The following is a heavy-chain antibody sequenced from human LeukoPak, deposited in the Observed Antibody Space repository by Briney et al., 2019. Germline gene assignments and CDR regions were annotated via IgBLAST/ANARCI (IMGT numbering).Heavy chain of an antibody. CDR3: AREEGKSYYYDSSDNWFDP. J-gene: IGHJ5*02. V-gene: IGHV1-69*13. Sequence: SVKVSCKASGGTFSSYAISWVRQAPGQGLGWMGGIIPIFGTANYAQKFQGRVTITADESTSTAYMELSSLRSEDTAVYYCAREEGKSYYYDSSDNWFDPWGQGTLVTVSS. D-gene: IGHD3-22*01. CDR2: IIPIFGTA. CDR1: GGTFSSYA.